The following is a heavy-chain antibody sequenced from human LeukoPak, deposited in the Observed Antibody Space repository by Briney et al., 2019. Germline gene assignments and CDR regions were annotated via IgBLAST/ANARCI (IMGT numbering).Heavy chain of an antibody. D-gene: IGHD1-26*01. CDR3: AADIVGATGYYFDY. CDR2: IVVGSGNT. Sequence: SVKVSCKASGFTFSSSVMQWVRQARGQRLEWIGWIVVGSGNTNYAQKFQERVTITRVMSTSTAYMELSSLRSEDTAVYYCAADIVGATGYYFDYWGQGTLVTVSS. J-gene: IGHJ4*02. V-gene: IGHV1-58*02. CDR1: GFTFSSSV.